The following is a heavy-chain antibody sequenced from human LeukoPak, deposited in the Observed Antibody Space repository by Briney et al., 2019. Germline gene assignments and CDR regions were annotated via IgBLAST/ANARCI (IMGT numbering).Heavy chain of an antibody. V-gene: IGHV1-2*06. Sequence: ASVKVSCKASGYTFTGYYMHWVRQAPGQGLEWMGRINPNSGGTNYAQKFQGRVTMTRDTSISTANMELSRLRSDDTAVYYCARAIPLPNYYDSSGYYGRWGQGTLVTVSS. J-gene: IGHJ4*02. CDR2: INPNSGGT. CDR3: ARAIPLPNYYDSSGYYGR. D-gene: IGHD3-22*01. CDR1: GYTFTGYY.